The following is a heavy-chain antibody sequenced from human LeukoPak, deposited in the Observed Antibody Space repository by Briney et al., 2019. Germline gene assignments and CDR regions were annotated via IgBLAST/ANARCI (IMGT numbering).Heavy chain of an antibody. CDR2: ISSSSLYI. CDR3: ARDFGGYFDWLGFDY. D-gene: IGHD3-9*01. Sequence: GGSLRLSCAASAFTFSTYSMNWVRQAPGKGLEWVSSISSSSLYIYYADSVKGRFTISRDNAKNTLYLQMNSLRAEDTAVYYCARDFGGYFDWLGFDYWGQGTLVTVSS. V-gene: IGHV3-21*01. J-gene: IGHJ4*02. CDR1: AFTFSTYS.